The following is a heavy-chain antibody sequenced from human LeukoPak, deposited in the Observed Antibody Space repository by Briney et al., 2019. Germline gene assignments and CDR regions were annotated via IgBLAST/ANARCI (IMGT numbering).Heavy chain of an antibody. V-gene: IGHV3-30-3*01. J-gene: IGHJ6*02. CDR1: GFTFSSYA. CDR3: ARVRCSSTSCYYYYYGMDV. D-gene: IGHD2-2*01. CDR2: ISYDGSNK. Sequence: GGSLRPSCAASGFTFSSYAMHWVRQAPGKGLEWVAAISYDGSNKYYADSVKGRFTISRDNSKNTLYLQMNSLRAEDTAVYYCARVRCSSTSCYYYYYGMDVWGQGTTVTVSS.